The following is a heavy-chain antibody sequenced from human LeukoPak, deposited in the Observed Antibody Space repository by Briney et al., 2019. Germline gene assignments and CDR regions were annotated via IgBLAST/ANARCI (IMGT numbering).Heavy chain of an antibody. Sequence: SETLSLTCTVSGGSISSGSYYWSWIRQPPGKGLEWIGYIYYSGSTNYNPSLKSRVTISVDTSKNQFSLKLSSVTAADTAVYYCVKMRNDYDFWSGYYTYFDYWGQGTLVTVSS. CDR2: IYYSGST. D-gene: IGHD3-3*01. V-gene: IGHV4-61*01. CDR1: GGSISSGSYY. J-gene: IGHJ4*02. CDR3: VKMRNDYDFWSGYYTYFDY.